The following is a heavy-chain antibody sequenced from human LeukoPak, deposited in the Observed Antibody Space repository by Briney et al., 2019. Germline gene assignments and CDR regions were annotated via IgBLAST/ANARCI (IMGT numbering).Heavy chain of an antibody. CDR3: AKERCSGGSCYSAGEYFDY. V-gene: IGHV3-30*18. CDR2: ISFDGTNK. D-gene: IGHD2-15*01. CDR1: GFSFSNYD. Sequence: TGGSLRLSCTTSGFSFSNYDIHWVRQAPGKGLEWVAVISFDGTNKYYADSVKGRFTIFRDNSKNTLYLQMNRLRDEDTAVYYCAKERCSGGSCYSAGEYFDYWGQGTLVTVSS. J-gene: IGHJ4*02.